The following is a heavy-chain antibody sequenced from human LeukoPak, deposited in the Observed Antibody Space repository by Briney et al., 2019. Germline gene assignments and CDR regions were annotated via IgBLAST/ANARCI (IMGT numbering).Heavy chain of an antibody. D-gene: IGHD2-15*01. J-gene: IGHJ5*02. Sequence: ASVKVSCKASGYTFSSYGISWVRQAPGQGLEWMGWISAYNGNTNYAQKLQGRVTMTTDTSTSTAYMELRRLRSDDTAVYYCARDWENCSGGSCYAAYNWFDPWGRGTLVTVSS. CDR3: ARDWENCSGGSCYAAYNWFDP. CDR2: ISAYNGNT. V-gene: IGHV1-18*01. CDR1: GYTFSSYG.